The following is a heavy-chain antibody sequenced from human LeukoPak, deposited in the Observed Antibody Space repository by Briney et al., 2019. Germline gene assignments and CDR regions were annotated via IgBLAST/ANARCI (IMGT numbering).Heavy chain of an antibody. CDR3: ASSRSGYRYTFDY. CDR2: ISTSGST. J-gene: IGHJ4*02. D-gene: IGHD3-22*01. Sequence: PSETLSLTCAVSAASISNYYWSWIRQAPGKGLEWIGYISTSGSTNYNPSLKSRVSISLDTSKNRFSLNLNFVTAADTAVYYCASSRSGYRYTFDYWDQGALVTVSS. CDR1: AASISNYY. V-gene: IGHV4-4*09.